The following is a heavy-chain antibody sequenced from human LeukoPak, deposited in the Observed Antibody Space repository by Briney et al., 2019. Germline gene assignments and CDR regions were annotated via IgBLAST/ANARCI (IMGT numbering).Heavy chain of an antibody. J-gene: IGHJ3*02. Sequence: PGGSLRLSCAASGFTFSSYWMSWVRQAPGKGLEWVANIKQDGSEKYYVDSVKGRFTISRDNAKNSLYLQMNSLRAEDTAVYYCARDIRHIVVVTAGAFDIWGQGTMVTVSS. CDR1: GFTFSSYW. V-gene: IGHV3-7*01. D-gene: IGHD2-21*02. CDR3: ARDIRHIVVVTAGAFDI. CDR2: IKQDGSEK.